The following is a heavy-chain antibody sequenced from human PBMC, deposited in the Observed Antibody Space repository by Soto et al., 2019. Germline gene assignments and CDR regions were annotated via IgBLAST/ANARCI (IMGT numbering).Heavy chain of an antibody. J-gene: IGHJ4*02. Sequence: QVQLVQSGAEVKSPGTSVRVSCRTSGYTFTSAGISWVRQAPGQGLEWMGWISTYNGNTKYAQNVQGRVSMTTDTSMSTADMELRSLTSDDTAVYYCARDLDGSGSYYTDHWGQGTPVTVAA. CDR3: ARDLDGSGSYYTDH. V-gene: IGHV1-18*01. CDR1: GYTFTSAG. D-gene: IGHD3-10*01. CDR2: ISTYNGNT.